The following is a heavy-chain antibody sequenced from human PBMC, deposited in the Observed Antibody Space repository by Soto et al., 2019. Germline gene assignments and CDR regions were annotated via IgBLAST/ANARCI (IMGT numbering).Heavy chain of an antibody. CDR3: AKDIGLDCSGGSCYSGVDY. D-gene: IGHD2-15*01. CDR2: ITWDGDRK. CDR1: GFTFRDYT. J-gene: IGHJ4*02. V-gene: IGHV3-43*01. Sequence: GGSLRLSCAASGFTFRDYTMHWVRQPPGKGLDWVSLITWDGDRKFYADSVKGRFTISRDNNENSLYLQMNSLRTEDTAFYYCAKDIGLDCSGGSCYSGVDYWGQGTLVTVSS.